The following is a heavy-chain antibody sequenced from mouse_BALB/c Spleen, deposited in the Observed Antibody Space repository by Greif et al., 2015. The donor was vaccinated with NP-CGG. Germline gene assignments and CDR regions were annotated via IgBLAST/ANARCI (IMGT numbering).Heavy chain of an antibody. CDR1: GYTFTSYV. J-gene: IGHJ3*01. Sequence: EVKLMESGPELVKPGASVKMSCKASGYTFTSYVMHWVKQKPGQGLEWIGYINPYNDGTKYNEKFKGKATLTSNKSSSTAYMELSSLTSEDSAVYYCARPQSYYDYDVLAYGGQGTLVTVSA. CDR2: INPYNDGT. D-gene: IGHD2-4*01. V-gene: IGHV1-14*01. CDR3: ARPQSYYDYDVLAY.